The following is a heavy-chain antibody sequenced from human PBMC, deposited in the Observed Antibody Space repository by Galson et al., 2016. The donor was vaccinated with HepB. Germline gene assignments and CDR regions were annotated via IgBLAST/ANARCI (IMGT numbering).Heavy chain of an antibody. J-gene: IGHJ4*02. Sequence: SETLSLTCTVSGGSVSSSSSYWGWIRQPPGKGLEWIGSSYYSGSTYYNPSLKSRVTISVDMSKNQFYLKVSSVTAADTAVDYCARLSAPAGNYWGQGTLVTVSS. CDR1: GGSVSSSSSY. CDR3: ARLSAPAGNY. V-gene: IGHV4-39*01. CDR2: SYYSGST. D-gene: IGHD6-19*01.